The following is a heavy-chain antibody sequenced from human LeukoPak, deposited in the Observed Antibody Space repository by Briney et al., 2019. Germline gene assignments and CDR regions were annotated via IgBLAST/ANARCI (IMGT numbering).Heavy chain of an antibody. CDR3: ARGSLWFGELRY. J-gene: IGHJ4*02. Sequence: SSETLSLTCGVYGGSFSGYYWSRIRQPPGRGLEWIGEINHSGSTNYNPSLKSRVTLSVDTSKNQFSLKLSSVTAADTAVYYCARGSLWFGELRYWGQGTLGTVSS. V-gene: IGHV4-34*01. D-gene: IGHD3-10*01. CDR2: INHSGST. CDR1: GGSFSGYY.